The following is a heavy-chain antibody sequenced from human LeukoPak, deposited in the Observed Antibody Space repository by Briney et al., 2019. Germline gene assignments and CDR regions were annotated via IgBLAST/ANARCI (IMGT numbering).Heavy chain of an antibody. CDR1: GYTFTSYD. CDR2: MNPNSGNT. J-gene: IGHJ5*02. Sequence: ASVKVSCKASGYTFTSYDINWVRQATGQGLEWMGWMNPNSGNTGYAQKFQGRVTITRNASISTAYMELSSLRSEDTAVYYCARGTVRITIFGVVIPRWFDPWGQGTLVTVSS. D-gene: IGHD3-3*01. V-gene: IGHV1-8*03. CDR3: ARGTVRITIFGVVIPRWFDP.